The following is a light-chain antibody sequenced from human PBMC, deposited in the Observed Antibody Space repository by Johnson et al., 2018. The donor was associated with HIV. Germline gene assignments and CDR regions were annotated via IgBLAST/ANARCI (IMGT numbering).Light chain of an antibody. J-gene: IGLJ1*01. V-gene: IGLV1-51*01. CDR3: GTWDGSLSAGAV. CDR2: DNN. Sequence: QPVLTQPPSVSAAPGQTVTISCSGSSSNVGSSFVSWYRQVPGTAPKLLIYDNNKRPSGIPGRFSGSKSGPSATLGITGLQTGDEGDYYCGTWDGSLSAGAVFGTGTKVTVL. CDR1: SSNVGSSF.